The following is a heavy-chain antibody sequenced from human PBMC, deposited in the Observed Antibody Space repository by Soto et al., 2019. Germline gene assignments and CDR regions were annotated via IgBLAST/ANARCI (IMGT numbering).Heavy chain of an antibody. Sequence: ASVKVSCKTSGYTFISYGISCVRQAPEQGLEWMGRIIPILGIANYAQKFQGRVTITADKSTSTAYMELSSLRSEDTAVYYCAREGLVLVPTTVNSDYYYYAMDVWGQGTTVTVSS. CDR1: GYTFISYG. J-gene: IGHJ6*02. D-gene: IGHD2-2*01. V-gene: IGHV1-69*04. CDR3: AREGLVLVPTTVNSDYYYYAMDV. CDR2: IIPILGIA.